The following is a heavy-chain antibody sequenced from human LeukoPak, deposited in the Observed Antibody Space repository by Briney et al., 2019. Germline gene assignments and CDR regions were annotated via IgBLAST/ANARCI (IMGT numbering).Heavy chain of an antibody. CDR1: GYSFTSYW. CDR2: IDPSDSYT. Sequence: ESLKISCKGSGYSFTSYWISWVRQMPGKGLEWMGRIDPSDSYTNYSPSFQGHVTISADKSISTAYLQWSSLKASDTAMYYCARLLRSYYYYYGMDVWGQGTTVTVSS. J-gene: IGHJ6*02. V-gene: IGHV5-10-1*01. D-gene: IGHD3-16*01. CDR3: ARLLRSYYYYYGMDV.